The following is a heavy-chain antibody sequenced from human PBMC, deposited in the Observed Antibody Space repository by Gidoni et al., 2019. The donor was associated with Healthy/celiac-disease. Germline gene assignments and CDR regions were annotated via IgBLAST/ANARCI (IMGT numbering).Heavy chain of an antibody. J-gene: IGHJ3*02. CDR3: AKVAGVPATALGAFDI. CDR2: ISGSGGST. Sequence: EVQLLESGGGLVQPGGSLRLSCAASGFTFSSYAMSWVRQAPGKGLEWVSAISGSGGSTYYADSVKGRFTISRDNSKNTLYLQMNSLRAEDTAVYYCAKVAGVPATALGAFDIWGQGTMVTVSS. D-gene: IGHD2-2*01. V-gene: IGHV3-23*01. CDR1: GFTFSSYA.